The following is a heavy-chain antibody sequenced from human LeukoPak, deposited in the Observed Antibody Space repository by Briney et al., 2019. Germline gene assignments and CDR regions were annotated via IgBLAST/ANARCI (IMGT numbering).Heavy chain of an antibody. J-gene: IGHJ4*02. CDR1: GGSISSGDYY. D-gene: IGHD3-22*01. CDR2: ISYSGST. Sequence: SETLSLTCTVSGGSISSGDYYWSWIRQPPGKGLELIGYISYSGSTYYNPSLKSRATISVDTSKNHFSLKLSSVTAADTAVYYCARRGGYYDSSGYTYWGQGTLVTVSS. CDR3: ARRGGYYDSSGYTY. V-gene: IGHV4-30-4*01.